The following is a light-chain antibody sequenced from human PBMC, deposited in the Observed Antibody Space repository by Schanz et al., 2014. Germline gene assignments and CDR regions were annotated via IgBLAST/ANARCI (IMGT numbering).Light chain of an antibody. CDR2: DAS. V-gene: IGKV3D-20*02. Sequence: EIVLTQSPGTLSLSPGERATLSCRASQSVSSSYLAWYQQKPGQAPRLLIYDASDRATGVPARFSGSGSGTDFILTISSLEPEDFAIYYCQQRSDWPITFGQGTRLEIK. CDR3: QQRSDWPIT. CDR1: QSVSSSY. J-gene: IGKJ5*01.